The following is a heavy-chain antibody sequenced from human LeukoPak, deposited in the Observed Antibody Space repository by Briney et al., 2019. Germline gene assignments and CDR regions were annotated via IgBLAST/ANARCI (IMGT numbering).Heavy chain of an antibody. V-gene: IGHV3-21*01. Sequence: GGSLRLSCAASGFTFSSYSMNWVRQAPGKGLEWVSSIGSSSSYIYYADSVKGRFTISRDNAKNSLYLQMNSLRAEDTAVYYCARDFAGTTSYYFDYWGQGTPVTVSS. J-gene: IGHJ4*02. D-gene: IGHD1-1*01. CDR3: ARDFAGTTSYYFDY. CDR2: IGSSSSYI. CDR1: GFTFSSYS.